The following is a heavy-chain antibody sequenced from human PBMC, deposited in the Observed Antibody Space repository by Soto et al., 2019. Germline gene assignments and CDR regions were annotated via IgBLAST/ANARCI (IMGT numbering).Heavy chain of an antibody. CDR1: GGTFSSYA. J-gene: IGHJ4*02. D-gene: IGHD3-22*01. CDR3: ARSRSNYYNSRV. V-gene: IGHV1-69*01. CDR2: IIPIFGTA. Sequence: QVQLVQSGAEVKKPGSSVKVSCKASGGTFSSYAISWVRQAPGQGLEWMGGIIPIFGTANYAQKFQGRVTITAEESTSTAYMDLSSLRCEDTAVYLCARSRSNYYNSRVWGQGTLVTVSS.